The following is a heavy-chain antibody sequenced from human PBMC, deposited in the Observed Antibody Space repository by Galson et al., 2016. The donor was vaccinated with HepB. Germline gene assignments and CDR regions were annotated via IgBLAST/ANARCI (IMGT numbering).Heavy chain of an antibody. D-gene: IGHD6-19*01. Sequence: LSLTCTVSGASISSSYYCWGGLRQPPGKGLEWGGSIYYTGTTYYNPSLQSRVTISVDTSKNQFSLKLTSVTAADTALYTCVRQQKAGLMNFWGQGTMVTVSS. CDR1: GASISSSYYC. CDR2: IYYTGTT. J-gene: IGHJ3*01. CDR3: VRQQKAGLMNF. V-gene: IGHV4-39*01.